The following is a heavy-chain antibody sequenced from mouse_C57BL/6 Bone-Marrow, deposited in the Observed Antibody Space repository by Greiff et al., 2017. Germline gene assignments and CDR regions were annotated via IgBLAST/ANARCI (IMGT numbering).Heavy chain of an antibody. J-gene: IGHJ2*01. CDR2: IRSKSNNYAT. CDR1: GFSFTTYA. Sequence: EVQVVESGGGLVQPKGSLTLSCAASGFSFTTYAMNWFRQAPGQGLEWVARIRSKSNNYATYYADSVKDRFTISRDDSETMLSLQMNNLKTEDTAMYYCVSSGNYFDYWGQGTTLTVSS. CDR3: VSSGNYFDY. V-gene: IGHV10-1*01.